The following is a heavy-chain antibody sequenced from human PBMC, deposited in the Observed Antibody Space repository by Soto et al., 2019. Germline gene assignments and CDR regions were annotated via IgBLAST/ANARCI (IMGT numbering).Heavy chain of an antibody. CDR2: ISGSGGST. V-gene: IGHV3-23*04. J-gene: IGHJ4*02. CDR1: GFTFSSYS. Sequence: EVQLVESGGGLVKPGGSLRLSCAASGFTFSSYSMNWVRQAPGKGLEWVSAISGSGGSTYYADSVKGRFTISRDNSKNTLYLQMNSLRAEDTAVYYCAKDKRSTMGIVVVVAATPYFDYWGQGTLVTVSS. CDR3: AKDKRSTMGIVVVVAATPYFDY. D-gene: IGHD2-15*01.